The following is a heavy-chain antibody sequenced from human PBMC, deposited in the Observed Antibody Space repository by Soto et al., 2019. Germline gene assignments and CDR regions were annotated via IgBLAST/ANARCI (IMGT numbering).Heavy chain of an antibody. J-gene: IGHJ6*02. CDR3: ARVPPNDCSGGSCYSSSYYYYGMDV. V-gene: IGHV1-69*13. CDR2: IIPIFGTA. Sequence: ASVKVSCKASGGTFSSYAISWVRQAPGQGLEWMGGIIPIFGTANYAQKFQGRVTITADESTSTAYMELSSLRSEDTAVYYCARVPPNDCSGGSCYSSSYYYYGMDVWGQGTTVTVSS. D-gene: IGHD2-15*01. CDR1: GGTFSSYA.